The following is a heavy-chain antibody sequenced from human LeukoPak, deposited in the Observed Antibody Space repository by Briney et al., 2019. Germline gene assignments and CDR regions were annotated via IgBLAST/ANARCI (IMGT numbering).Heavy chain of an antibody. Sequence: SETLSLTCTVSGGSISTYYWSWMRQPPGEGLEWIGFIDYSGGTNYNPSLRSRLSISVDTSKNQFSLRLSSVTAADTAVYYCARLQVGATFDYWGQGTLVTVSS. V-gene: IGHV4-59*08. CDR2: IDYSGGT. CDR1: GGSISTYY. J-gene: IGHJ4*02. CDR3: ARLQVGATFDY. D-gene: IGHD1-26*01.